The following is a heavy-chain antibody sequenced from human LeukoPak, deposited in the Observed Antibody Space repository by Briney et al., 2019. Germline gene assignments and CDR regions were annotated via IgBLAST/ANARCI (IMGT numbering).Heavy chain of an antibody. CDR3: ARGGSGSYFSWLDP. CDR1: GYTFTCYY. CDR2: INPNSGGT. V-gene: IGHV1-2*02. Sequence: ASVKVSCTASGYTFTCYYIHWVRQAPGQGLECMGWINPNSGGTNYAQKFQGRVTMTRDTSISTAYMELSRLRSDDTAVYYCARGGSGSYFSWLDPWGQGTLVTVSS. J-gene: IGHJ5*02. D-gene: IGHD3-10*01.